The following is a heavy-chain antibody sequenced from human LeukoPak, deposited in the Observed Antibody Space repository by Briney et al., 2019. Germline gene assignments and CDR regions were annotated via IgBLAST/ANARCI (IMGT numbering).Heavy chain of an antibody. CDR2: ISFDGSIE. Sequence: PGRSLRLSCAASGFTFSNYGMHWVRQTPGKGLEWVALISFDGSIEYYADSVKGRFTISRDNSKNTLFLQMNSLRPEDTAIFYCAKDSDIAVAGSDDALDVWGQGTMVTVSS. J-gene: IGHJ3*01. CDR3: AKDSDIAVAGSDDALDV. D-gene: IGHD6-19*01. V-gene: IGHV3-30*18. CDR1: GFTFSNYG.